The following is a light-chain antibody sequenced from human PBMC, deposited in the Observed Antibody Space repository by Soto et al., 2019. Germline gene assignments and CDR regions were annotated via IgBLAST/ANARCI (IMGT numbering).Light chain of an antibody. Sequence: DIPMTQSPSSLSASVGDRVTITCRASQSIATYLNWYQQKPSKAPELLIYAASSLQSGVPSRFSGSGSGTDFTLTISSLQPEDFATYYCQQSYSTPLTFGGGTKVEIK. V-gene: IGKV1-39*01. CDR2: AAS. CDR3: QQSYSTPLT. CDR1: QSIATY. J-gene: IGKJ4*01.